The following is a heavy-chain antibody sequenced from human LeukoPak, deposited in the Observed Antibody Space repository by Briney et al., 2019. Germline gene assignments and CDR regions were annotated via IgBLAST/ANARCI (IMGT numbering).Heavy chain of an antibody. CDR2: ISYDGSNK. Sequence: GRSLRLSCAASGFTFSSYGMHWVRQAPGKGLEWVAVISYDGSNKYYADSVKGRFTISRDSSKNTLYLQMNSLRAEDTAVYYCARDQGPWGQGTLVTVSS. J-gene: IGHJ5*02. CDR1: GFTFSSYG. V-gene: IGHV3-30*03. CDR3: ARDQGP.